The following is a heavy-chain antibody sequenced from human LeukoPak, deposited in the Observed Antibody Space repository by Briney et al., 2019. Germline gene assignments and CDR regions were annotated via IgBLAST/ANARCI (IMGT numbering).Heavy chain of an antibody. D-gene: IGHD2-15*01. CDR2: IYYSGST. CDR1: GGSISSYY. J-gene: IGHJ4*02. V-gene: IGHV4-59*06. Sequence: SETLSLTCTVSGGSISSYYWSWIRQHPGKGLEWIGYIYYSGSTYYNPSLKSRVTISVDTSKNQFSLKLSSVTAADTAVYYCARDALGYCSGGSCYGPFDYWGQGTLVTVSS. CDR3: ARDALGYCSGGSCYGPFDY.